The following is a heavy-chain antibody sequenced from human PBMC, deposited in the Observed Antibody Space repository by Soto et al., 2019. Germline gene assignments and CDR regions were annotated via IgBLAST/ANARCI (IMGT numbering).Heavy chain of an antibody. J-gene: IGHJ1*01. CDR1: GFPFSSYA. CDR3: SKVGRRSVDVHH. CDR2: SIGSGGSK. V-gene: IGHV3-23*01. D-gene: IGHD3-3*01. Sequence: GGSLRLSCAASGFPFSSYAMIWVRQAAGKGLDWVSASIGSGGSKYYAASVKGRFTISRDNSKNTMYLQMNSLRAEDTAVYDCSKVGRRSVDVHHWGHGT.